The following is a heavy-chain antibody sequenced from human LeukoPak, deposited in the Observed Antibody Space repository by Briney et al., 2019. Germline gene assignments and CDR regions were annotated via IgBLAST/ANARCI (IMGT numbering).Heavy chain of an antibody. CDR2: IYPVDSDT. V-gene: IGHV5-51*01. J-gene: IGHJ4*02. D-gene: IGHD6-13*01. Sequence: GESLKISCKGSGYSFSTYWIGWVRQMPRKGLEWMGIIYPVDSDTKYSPSFQGQVTISADKSISTAYLQWSSLKASDTAMYYCARLSGSWYVMGDYWGQGTLVTVSS. CDR1: GYSFSTYW. CDR3: ARLSGSWYVMGDY.